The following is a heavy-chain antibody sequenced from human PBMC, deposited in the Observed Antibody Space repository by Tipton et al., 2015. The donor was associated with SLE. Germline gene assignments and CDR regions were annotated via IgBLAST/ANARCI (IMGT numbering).Heavy chain of an antibody. V-gene: IGHV4-34*01. Sequence: TLSLTCAVYGGSFSGYYWSWIRQPPGKGLEWIGEINHSGSTNYNPSLKSRVTISVDTSKNQFSLKLSSVTAADTAVYYCARDGGVNDYWSQGTLVTVSS. J-gene: IGHJ4*02. CDR1: GGSFSGYY. CDR2: INHSGST. D-gene: IGHD2-8*01. CDR3: ARDGGVNDY.